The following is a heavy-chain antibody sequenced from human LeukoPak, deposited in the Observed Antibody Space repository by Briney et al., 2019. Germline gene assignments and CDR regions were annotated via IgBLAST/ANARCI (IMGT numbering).Heavy chain of an antibody. CDR2: MNPNSGNT. CDR3: AREGILLFDY. V-gene: IGHV1-8*03. D-gene: IGHD2/OR15-2a*01. CDR1: GGTFSSYA. J-gene: IGHJ4*02. Sequence: ASVKVSCKASGGTFSSYAINWVRQATGQGLEWMGWMNPNSGNTGYAQKFQGRVTITRNTSISTAYMELSSLRSEDTAVYYCAREGILLFDYWGQGTLVTVSS.